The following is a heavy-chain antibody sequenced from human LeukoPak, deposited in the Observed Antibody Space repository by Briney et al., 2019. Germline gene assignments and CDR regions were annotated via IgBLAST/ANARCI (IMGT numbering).Heavy chain of an antibody. CDR2: IIPIFGTA. Sequence: SVKLSFTASGGTFTSYAISWVRQAPGQGLEWMGGIIPIFGTARYTQKFQGRVTITADESTSTASMELSSLRSEDTVVYYCARDLFGSSSWLDYWGQGTLVTVSP. CDR1: GGTFTSYA. V-gene: IGHV1-69*01. CDR3: ARDLFGSSSWLDY. J-gene: IGHJ4*02. D-gene: IGHD6-13*01.